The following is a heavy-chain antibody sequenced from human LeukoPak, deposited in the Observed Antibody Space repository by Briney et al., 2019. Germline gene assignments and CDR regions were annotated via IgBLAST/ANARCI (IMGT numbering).Heavy chain of an antibody. CDR3: ARDPFDY. CDR2: LKQDGSQT. J-gene: IGHJ4*02. CDR1: GFTFSMYW. Sequence: GGSLRLSCVASGFTFSMYWMTWFRQAPGKGLEWVANLKQDGSQTNYVDSVKGRFTISRDNAKKSLYLQMNSLRAEDTAVYYCARDPFDYWGQGTLVTVSS. V-gene: IGHV3-7*01.